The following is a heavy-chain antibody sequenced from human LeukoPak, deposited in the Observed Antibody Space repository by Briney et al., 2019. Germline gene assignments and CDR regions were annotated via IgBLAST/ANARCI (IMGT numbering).Heavy chain of an antibody. CDR3: AGGLSGLLS. J-gene: IGHJ5*02. V-gene: IGHV4-59*01. CDR2: IYYSGTT. CDR1: GGSISSYY. Sequence: PSETLSLTCSVSGGSISSYYWSWVRQPPGKGLEWIGYIYYSGTTNYNPSLKGRVTISIDTSENEFSLKLSSVTAADTAVYFCAGGLSGLLSWGQGTLVTVSS. D-gene: IGHD3-22*01.